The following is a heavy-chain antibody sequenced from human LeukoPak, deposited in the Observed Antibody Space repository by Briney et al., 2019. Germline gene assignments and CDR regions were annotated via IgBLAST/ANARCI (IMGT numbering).Heavy chain of an antibody. D-gene: IGHD3-9*01. CDR2: LDPNSGGT. CDR1: GYTFTGYA. CDR3: TRDLTISAPIGI. V-gene: IGHV1-2*06. Sequence: ASVKVSCKASGYTFTGYAMHWVRQAPGQGLEWVGRLDPNSGGTNYAQDFQGRVTITRDTSINTAYMELSRLRSDDTAKYYCTRDLTISAPIGIWGQGPLVTVSA. J-gene: IGHJ4*02.